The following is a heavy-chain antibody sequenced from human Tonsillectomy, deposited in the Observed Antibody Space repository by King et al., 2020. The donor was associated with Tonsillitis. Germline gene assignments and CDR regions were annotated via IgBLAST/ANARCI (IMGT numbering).Heavy chain of an antibody. D-gene: IGHD2-21*01. CDR2: ISYTGTT. CDR3: ARHPVWWSDRRSVWFDP. CDR1: GDSISIGNHY. V-gene: IGHV4-39*01. Sequence: QLQESGPGLVKPSETLSLSCAVSGDSISIGNHYWGWIRQPPGQGLEWIASISYTGTTYYNPSLKSRVTMSVDTSKNRFSLKVDPVTAADTAVYYCARHPVWWSDRRSVWFDPWGQGTLVTVSS. J-gene: IGHJ5*02.